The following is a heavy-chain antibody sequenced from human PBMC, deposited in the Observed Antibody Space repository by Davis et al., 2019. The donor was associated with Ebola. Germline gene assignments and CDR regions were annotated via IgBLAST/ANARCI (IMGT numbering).Heavy chain of an antibody. CDR2: ISSSSSYI. CDR3: ARLPVVVPAAHHMDV. D-gene: IGHD2-2*01. CDR1: GFTFSSYG. J-gene: IGHJ6*03. Sequence: GESLKISCAASGFTFSSYGMNWVRQAPGKGLEWVSSISSSSSYIYYADSVKGRFTISRDNAKNSLYLQMNSLRAEDTAVYYCARLPVVVPAAHHMDVWGKGTTVTVSS. V-gene: IGHV3-21*01.